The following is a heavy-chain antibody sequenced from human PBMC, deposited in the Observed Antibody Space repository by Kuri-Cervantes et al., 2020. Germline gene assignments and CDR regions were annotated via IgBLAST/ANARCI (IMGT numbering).Heavy chain of an antibody. CDR2: ISYDGSNK. D-gene: IGHD6-19*01. J-gene: IGHJ4*02. CDR3: ARGNSSGWFDY. Sequence: GESLKISCAASGFTFSTYSMTWVRQAPGKGLEWVAVISYDGSNKYYADSVKGRFTISRDNSKNTLYLQMNSLRAEDTAVYYCARGNSSGWFDYWGQGTLVTVSS. CDR1: GFTFSTYS. V-gene: IGHV3-30-3*01.